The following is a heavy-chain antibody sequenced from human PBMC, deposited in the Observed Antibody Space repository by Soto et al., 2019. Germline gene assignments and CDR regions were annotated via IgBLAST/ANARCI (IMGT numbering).Heavy chain of an antibody. CDR3: ARETYGGNSEPDY. D-gene: IGHD4-17*01. Sequence: GGSLRLSCAASGFTFSSYWMSWVRQAPGKGLEWVAYIKQDGSEKYYVDSVKGRFTISRDNAKNSLYLQMNSLRAEDTAVYYCARETYGGNSEPDYWGQGTLVTVSS. V-gene: IGHV3-7*01. CDR2: IKQDGSEK. CDR1: GFTFSSYW. J-gene: IGHJ4*02.